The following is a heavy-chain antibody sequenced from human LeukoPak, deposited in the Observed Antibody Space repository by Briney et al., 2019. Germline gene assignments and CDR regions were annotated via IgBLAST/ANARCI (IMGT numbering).Heavy chain of an antibody. J-gene: IGHJ5*02. CDR2: INPSGGST. CDR1: GYTFTSYY. Sequence: ASVTVSCKASGYTFTSYYMHWVRQAPGQGLEWMGIINPSGGSTSYAQKFQGRVTMTRDTSTSTVYMELSSLRSEDTAVYYCARDPLYYYDSSGYYGNNWFDPWGQGTLVTVSS. CDR3: ARDPLYYYDSSGYYGNNWFDP. V-gene: IGHV1-46*01. D-gene: IGHD3-22*01.